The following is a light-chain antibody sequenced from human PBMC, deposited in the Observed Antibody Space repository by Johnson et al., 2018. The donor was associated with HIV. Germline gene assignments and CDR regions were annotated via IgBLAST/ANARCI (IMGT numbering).Light chain of an antibody. Sequence: QLVLTQPPSVSAAPGQKVTISCSGSSSNIGNNYVSWYQQLPGTAPKLLIYENNKRPSGIPDRFSASKSGTSATLGITGLQTGDEADYYCGTWDSSLSAGVFGTGTKATVL. CDR1: SSNIGNNY. V-gene: IGLV1-51*02. CDR3: GTWDSSLSAGV. J-gene: IGLJ1*01. CDR2: ENN.